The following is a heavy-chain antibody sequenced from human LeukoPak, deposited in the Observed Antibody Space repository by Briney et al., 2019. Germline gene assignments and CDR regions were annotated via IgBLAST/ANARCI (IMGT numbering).Heavy chain of an antibody. J-gene: IGHJ3*02. Sequence: GGSLRLSCAASGFTFSSYSLYWVRQAPGKGLEWVSYISSSSTYIYYADSVKGRFTVSRDNAQNSLHLQMNSLRAEDTAVYYSAIYVTTTPITTGGGFNIWGQGTMVTVSS. CDR3: AIYVTTTPITTGGGFNI. V-gene: IGHV3-21*01. CDR2: ISSSSTYI. D-gene: IGHD4-17*01. CDR1: GFTFSSYS.